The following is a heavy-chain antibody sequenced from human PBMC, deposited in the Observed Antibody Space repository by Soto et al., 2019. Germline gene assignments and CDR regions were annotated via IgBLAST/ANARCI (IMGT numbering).Heavy chain of an antibody. CDR3: ANDSQWELYFDY. J-gene: IGHJ4*02. CDR2: ISGSGGST. Sequence: GGSLRLSCAASGFTFSSYAMSWVRQAPGKGLEWVSAISGSGGSTYYADSVKGRFTISRDNSKNTLYLQMNSLRAEDTAVYYCANDSQWELYFDYWGQGTLVTVYS. V-gene: IGHV3-23*01. D-gene: IGHD1-26*01. CDR1: GFTFSSYA.